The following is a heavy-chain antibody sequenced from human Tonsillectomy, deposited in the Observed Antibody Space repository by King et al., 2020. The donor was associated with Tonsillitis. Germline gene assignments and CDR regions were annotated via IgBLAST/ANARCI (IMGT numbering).Heavy chain of an antibody. CDR1: GGSLSGYY. D-gene: IGHD2-15*01. J-gene: IGHJ5*02. V-gene: IGHV4-34*01. CDR2: IIHTGST. Sequence: VQLQQWGAGLLKPSETLSLTCAVYGGSLSGYYWSWIRQPPGKGLEWIGEIIHTGSTNYNPSLKSRVILSVDTSKNQFSLKLRSVTAADTAVYYCARGHAICSGGSCYAPPWGQGTLVTVSS. CDR3: ARGHAICSGGSCYAPP.